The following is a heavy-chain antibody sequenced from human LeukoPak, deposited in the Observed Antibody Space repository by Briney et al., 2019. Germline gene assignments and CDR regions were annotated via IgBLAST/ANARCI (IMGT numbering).Heavy chain of an antibody. CDR1: GFTFSSHG. Sequence: GGSLRLSCAASGFTFSSHGMHWVRQAPGKGLEWVAVIWYDGSEKYYSDSVKGRFTISRDNFKNTLYLQMDSLRVEDTAVYFCARWGSPKIPDVWGQGTMVTVSS. CDR2: IWYDGSEK. V-gene: IGHV3-33*01. D-gene: IGHD3-16*01. CDR3: ARWGSPKIPDV. J-gene: IGHJ3*01.